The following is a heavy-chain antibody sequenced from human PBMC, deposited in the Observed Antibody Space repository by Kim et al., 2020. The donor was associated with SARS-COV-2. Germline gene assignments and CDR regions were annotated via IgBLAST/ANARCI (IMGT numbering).Heavy chain of an antibody. Sequence: GGSLRLSCAASGFTFSSYAMHWVSQAPGKGLEWVAVISYDGSNKYYADSVKGRFTISRDNSKNTLYLQMNSLRAEDTAVYYCARDIEVGHNWGQGTLVTVSS. J-gene: IGHJ4*02. CDR2: ISYDGSNK. CDR1: GFTFSSYA. CDR3: ARDIEVGHN. D-gene: IGHD2-15*01. V-gene: IGHV3-30-3*01.